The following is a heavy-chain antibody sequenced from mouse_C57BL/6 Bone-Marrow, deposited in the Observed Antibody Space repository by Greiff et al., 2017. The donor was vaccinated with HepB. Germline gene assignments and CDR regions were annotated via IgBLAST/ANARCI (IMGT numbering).Heavy chain of an antibody. J-gene: IGHJ4*01. V-gene: IGHV1-64*01. CDR3: ARSHYYGSRGYYAMDY. Sequence: QVQLQQSGAELVKPGASVKLSCKASGYTFTSYWMHWVKQRPGQGLEWIGMIHPNSGSTNYNEKFKSKATLTVDKSSSTAYMQLSSLTSEDSAVYYCARSHYYGSRGYYAMDYWGQGTSVTVSS. D-gene: IGHD1-1*01. CDR1: GYTFTSYW. CDR2: IHPNSGST.